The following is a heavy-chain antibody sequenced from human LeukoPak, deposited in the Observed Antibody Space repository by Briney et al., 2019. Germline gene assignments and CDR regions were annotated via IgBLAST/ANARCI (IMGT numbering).Heavy chain of an antibody. CDR3: AKDRTFICSGISCYFDY. Sequence: GGSLRLSCAASGFTFSSYWMSWVRQAPGKGLEWVAFIRYDGSKKYYADSVKGRFTISRDNSKNTLYLKMNSLRAEDTAVYYCAKDRTFICSGISCYFDYWGQGTLVTVSS. CDR2: IRYDGSKK. CDR1: GFTFSSYW. V-gene: IGHV3-30*02. D-gene: IGHD2-2*01. J-gene: IGHJ4*02.